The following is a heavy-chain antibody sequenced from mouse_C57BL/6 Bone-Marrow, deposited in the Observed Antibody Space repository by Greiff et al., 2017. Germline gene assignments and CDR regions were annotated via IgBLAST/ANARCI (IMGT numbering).Heavy chain of an antibody. V-gene: IGHV1-54*01. CDR2: INPGSGGT. CDR1: GYAFTNYL. Sequence: VQLQQSGAELVRPGTSVKVSCKASGYAFTNYLIEWVKQRPGQGLEWIGVINPGSGGTNYNEKFKGKATLTADKSSSTAYMQLSSLTSEDSAVYFCARGFSTVPREKVWGTGTTVTVSS. CDR3: ARGFSTVPREKV. D-gene: IGHD1-1*01. J-gene: IGHJ1*03.